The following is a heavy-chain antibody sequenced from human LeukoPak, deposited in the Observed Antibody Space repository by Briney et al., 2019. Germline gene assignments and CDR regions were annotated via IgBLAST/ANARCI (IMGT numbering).Heavy chain of an antibody. Sequence: GGSLRLSCAASGFTFDDYAMHWVRQAPGKGLEWVSGISWNSGSIGYADSVKGRLTISRDNAKNSLYLQMNSLRAEDTALYYCAKDLKDSSGSSFDYWGQGTLVTVSS. D-gene: IGHD3-22*01. CDR2: ISWNSGSI. CDR3: AKDLKDSSGSSFDY. V-gene: IGHV3-9*01. J-gene: IGHJ4*02. CDR1: GFTFDDYA.